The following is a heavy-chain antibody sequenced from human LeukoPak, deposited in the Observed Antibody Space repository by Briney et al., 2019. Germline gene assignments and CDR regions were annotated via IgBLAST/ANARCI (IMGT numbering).Heavy chain of an antibody. D-gene: IGHD6-13*01. CDR1: GFTFSNYA. CDR2: VSGDGVKT. CDR3: AKDAQASSSWSEYFDY. V-gene: IGHV3-23*01. J-gene: IGHJ4*02. Sequence: PGGSLRLSCAASGFTFSNYAMGWVRQAPGKGLEWVSGVSGDGVKTYYADSVQGRFTISRDNSKKMVHLQMDSLRAEDTAVYYCAKDAQASSSWSEYFDYWGQGTLVTVSS.